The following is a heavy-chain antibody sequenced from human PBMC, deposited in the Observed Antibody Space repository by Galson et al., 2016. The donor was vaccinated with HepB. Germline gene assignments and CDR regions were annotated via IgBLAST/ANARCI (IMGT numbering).Heavy chain of an antibody. CDR3: ATALQLEQRDFDY. CDR2: VDPEDGET. J-gene: IGHJ4*02. V-gene: IGHV1-69-2*01. Sequence: VKVSCKVSGYTVTAYYMHWVQEAPGKGLEWVGLVDPEDGETMYAEKFQGRVTITADTSVDTVYMELTSLTSEDTAVYYCATALQLEQRDFDYWGQGTLVAVSS. CDR1: GYTVTAYY. D-gene: IGHD1-1*01.